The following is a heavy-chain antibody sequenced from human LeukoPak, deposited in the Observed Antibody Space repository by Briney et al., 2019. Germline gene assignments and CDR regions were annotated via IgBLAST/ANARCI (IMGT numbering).Heavy chain of an antibody. D-gene: IGHD3-22*01. Sequence: PGGSLRLSCAASGFTFSNYWMSWVRQAPGKGLEWVANIKQDGSEKYYVDSVKGRFTISRDNAKNSLSLQMNSLRAEDTAVYYCARGDNSAFDIWGQGTMVTVSS. J-gene: IGHJ3*02. CDR2: IKQDGSEK. CDR1: GFTFSNYW. V-gene: IGHV3-7*04. CDR3: ARGDNSAFDI.